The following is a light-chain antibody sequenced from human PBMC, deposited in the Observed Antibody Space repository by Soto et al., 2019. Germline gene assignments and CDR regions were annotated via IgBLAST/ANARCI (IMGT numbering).Light chain of an antibody. CDR3: QQYSSSPS. V-gene: IGKV3-15*01. J-gene: IGKJ5*01. Sequence: EIVMTQSPATLSVSPGESATLSCRASQSVSSNLAWHQQKPGQAPRILMYDASTRATGISARFSGSGSGTEFTLTIGSLQSEDFAVYYCQQYSSSPSFGQGTRLEIK. CDR2: DAS. CDR1: QSVSSN.